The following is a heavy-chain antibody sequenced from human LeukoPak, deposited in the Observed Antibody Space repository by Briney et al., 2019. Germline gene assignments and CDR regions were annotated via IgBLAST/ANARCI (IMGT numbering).Heavy chain of an antibody. V-gene: IGHV3-7*01. CDR2: IKPDGSQI. J-gene: IGHJ4*02. Sequence: GGSLRLSCAASGFTFSSHWMSWVRQAPGKGLEWVANIKPDGSQIYYVDSVKGRFTISRGNAKNSLYLQMNSLRAEDTAVYYCARDLNWETYWGQGTLVTVSS. D-gene: IGHD1-1*01. CDR3: ARDLNWETY. CDR1: GFTFSSHW.